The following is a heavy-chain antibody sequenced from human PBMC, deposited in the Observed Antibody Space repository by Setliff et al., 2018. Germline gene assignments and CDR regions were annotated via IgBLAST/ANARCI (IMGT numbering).Heavy chain of an antibody. V-gene: IGHV5-51*01. Sequence: GESLKISCKGSGYSFTSYWIGWVRQMPGKGLEWMGIIYPGDSDTRYRPSFQGQVTISADKSISTAYLQWSSLKASDTAMYYCASTLYYYDSSGYGAFDIWGQGTMVTVSS. CDR2: IYPGDSDT. CDR1: GYSFTSYW. CDR3: ASTLYYYDSSGYGAFDI. D-gene: IGHD3-22*01. J-gene: IGHJ3*02.